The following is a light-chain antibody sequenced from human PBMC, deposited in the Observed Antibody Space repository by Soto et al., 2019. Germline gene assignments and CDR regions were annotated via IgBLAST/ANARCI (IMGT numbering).Light chain of an antibody. CDR3: SSYTTSNTRQIV. CDR1: SSDVGGYNY. Sequence: QSALTQPASVSGSPGQSITISCTGTSSDVGGYNYVSWYQHHPGKAPKLMIYDVSSRPSGVSNRFSGSKSGNAASLTISGLQPEDEADYYCSSYTTSNTRQIVFGTGTKLTV. CDR2: DVS. J-gene: IGLJ1*01. V-gene: IGLV2-14*03.